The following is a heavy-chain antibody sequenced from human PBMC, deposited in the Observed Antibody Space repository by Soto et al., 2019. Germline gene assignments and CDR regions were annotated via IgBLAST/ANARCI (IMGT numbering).Heavy chain of an antibody. V-gene: IGHV4-34*01. Sequence: QVQLQQWGAGLLKPSETLSLTCAVYGGSFSGYYWSWIRQPPGKGLEWIGEINHSGSTNYNPSLKSRVTRSVDTSKNQFSLKLSSVTAADTAVYYGASSTGIAVAGRVVYYYYGMDVWGQVTTVTVSS. J-gene: IGHJ6*02. D-gene: IGHD6-19*01. CDR1: GGSFSGYY. CDR3: ASSTGIAVAGRVVYYYYGMDV. CDR2: INHSGST.